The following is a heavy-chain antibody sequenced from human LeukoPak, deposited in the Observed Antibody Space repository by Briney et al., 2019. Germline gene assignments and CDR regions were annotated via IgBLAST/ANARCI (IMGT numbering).Heavy chain of an antibody. V-gene: IGHV1-69*05. Sequence: SVKVSCKASGGTFSSYAISWLRQAPGQGLEWMGRIIPIFGTANYAQKFQGRVTITTDESTSTAYMELSSLRSEDTAVYYCAGLGRDSYNSRRVYYYYMDVWGKGTTVTVSS. CDR1: GGTFSSYA. CDR3: AGLGRDSYNSRRVYYYYMDV. J-gene: IGHJ6*03. D-gene: IGHD5-24*01. CDR2: IIPIFGTA.